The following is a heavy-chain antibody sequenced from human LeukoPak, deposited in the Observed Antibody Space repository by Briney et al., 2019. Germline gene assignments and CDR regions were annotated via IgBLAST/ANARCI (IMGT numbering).Heavy chain of an antibody. CDR2: ISGSGGST. V-gene: IGHV3-23*01. D-gene: IGHD2-21*01. CDR3: AKPNCGGDCYSFDY. Sequence: PGGSLRLSCAASGFTFSSYAMSWVRQAPGKGLEWVSAISGSGGSTYYADSVKGRFTTSRDNSKNTLYLQMNSLRAEDTAVYYCAKPNCGGDCYSFDYWGQGTLVTVSS. J-gene: IGHJ4*02. CDR1: GFTFSSYA.